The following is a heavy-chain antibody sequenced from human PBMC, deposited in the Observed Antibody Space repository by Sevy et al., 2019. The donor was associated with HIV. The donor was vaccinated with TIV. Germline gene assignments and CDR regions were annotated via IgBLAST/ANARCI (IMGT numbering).Heavy chain of an antibody. CDR2: IKQDGSEK. CDR3: ARDEAKGGYGGNSIISCDY. V-gene: IGHV3-7*01. D-gene: IGHD4-17*01. CDR1: GFTFSSYW. Sequence: GGSLRLSCAASGFTFSSYWMSWVRQAPGKGLEWVANIKQDGSEKYYVESVKGRFTISRDNAKNSLYLQMNSLRAEDTAVYYCARDEAKGGYGGNSIISCDYWGQGTLVTVSS. J-gene: IGHJ4*02.